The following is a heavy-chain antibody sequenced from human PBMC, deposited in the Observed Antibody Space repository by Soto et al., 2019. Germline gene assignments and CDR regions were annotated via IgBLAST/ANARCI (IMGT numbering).Heavy chain of an antibody. Sequence: QLQLQESGSGLVKPSQTLSLTCAVSGGSISSGGYSWSWIRQPPGKGLEWIGYIYHSGSTYYNPSLKSRVTISVDRSKNQFSLKLSSVTAADTAVYYCARVASSGGDYRGDYFDYWGQGTLVTVSS. V-gene: IGHV4-30-2*01. CDR2: IYHSGST. D-gene: IGHD4-17*01. CDR3: ARVASSGGDYRGDYFDY. J-gene: IGHJ4*02. CDR1: GGSISSGGYS.